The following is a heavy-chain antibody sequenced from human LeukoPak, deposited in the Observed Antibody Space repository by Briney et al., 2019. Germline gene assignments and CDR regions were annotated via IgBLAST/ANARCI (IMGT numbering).Heavy chain of an antibody. CDR1: GFTFSSYG. D-gene: IGHD4-17*01. CDR2: ISYDGSNK. CDR3: ANRGDSDAFDV. J-gene: IGHJ3*01. V-gene: IGHV3-30*18. Sequence: GGSLRLSCAASGFTFSSYGMHWVRQAPGKGLEWVAVISYDGSNKYYADSVKGRFTISRDNSKNTLYLQMNSLRAEDTAVYYCANRGDSDAFDVWGQGTMVTVSS.